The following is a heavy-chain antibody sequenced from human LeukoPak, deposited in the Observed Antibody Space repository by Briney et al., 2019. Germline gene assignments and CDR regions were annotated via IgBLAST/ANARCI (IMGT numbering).Heavy chain of an antibody. Sequence: GGSLRLSCAASGFTFSSYEMNWVRQAPGKGLEWVSYISSSGSTIYYADSVKGRFTISRDNAQNSLDLQMNSLRAEDTAVYYCARDYPNYYDTSGYYNYYYYIDVWGKGTTVTVSS. D-gene: IGHD3-22*01. CDR2: ISSSGSTI. V-gene: IGHV3-48*03. J-gene: IGHJ6*03. CDR1: GFTFSSYE. CDR3: ARDYPNYYDTSGYYNYYYYIDV.